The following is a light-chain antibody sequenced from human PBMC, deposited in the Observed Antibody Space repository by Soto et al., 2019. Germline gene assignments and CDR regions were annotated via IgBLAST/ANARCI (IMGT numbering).Light chain of an antibody. CDR3: QHYNNFPST. CDR1: RSITTW. Sequence: DIQMTQSPSTLSAFVGDRVTITCRASRSITTWLAWYQQKPGKAPNLLISKASNLESGVPSRFSGTGSGTEFTLTISSPQPDDFAPYYCQHYNNFPSTFGQGTKLEIK. CDR2: KAS. J-gene: IGKJ2*01. V-gene: IGKV1-5*03.